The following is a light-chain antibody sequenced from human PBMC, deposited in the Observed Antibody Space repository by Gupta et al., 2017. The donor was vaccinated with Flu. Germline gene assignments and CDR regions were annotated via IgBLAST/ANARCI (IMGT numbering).Light chain of an antibody. V-gene: IGLV1-47*01. CDR1: SSNIGSNY. CDR3: AAWDDSLSGRGV. Sequence: QSVLTQPPSASGTPGQRVTISCSGRSSNIGSNYVYWYQQPPGTAPKLLIYRNNQRPSGVPDRFSGSKSGTSASLAISGLRSEDEADYYCAAWDDSLSGRGVFGGGTKLTVL. J-gene: IGLJ2*01. CDR2: RNN.